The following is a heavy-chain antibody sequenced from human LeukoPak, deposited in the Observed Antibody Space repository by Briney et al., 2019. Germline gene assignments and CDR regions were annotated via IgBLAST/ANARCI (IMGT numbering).Heavy chain of an antibody. J-gene: IGHJ5*02. V-gene: IGHV4-4*07. D-gene: IGHD3-22*01. CDR2: IYTSGST. CDR1: GGSISSYY. CDR3: ARAAGSDYYDSSGYYYVGWFDP. Sequence: SETLSLTCTVSGGSISSYYWSWIRQPAGKGLEWIGRIYTSGSTNYNPSLKSRASMSLDTSKIQFSLKLSSVTAADTSVYYCARAAGSDYYDSSGYYYVGWFDPWGQGTLVTVSS.